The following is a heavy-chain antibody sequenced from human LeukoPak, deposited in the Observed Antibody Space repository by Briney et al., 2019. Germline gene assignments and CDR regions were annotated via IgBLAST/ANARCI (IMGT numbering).Heavy chain of an antibody. J-gene: IGHJ4*02. CDR3: AKDRFYYDSSGYYYGWYDY. Sequence: GSLRLSCAASGFTFSSYAMSWVRQAPGKGLEWVSAISGSGGSTYYADSVKGRFTISRDNSKNTLYLQVNSLRAEDTAVYYCAKDRFYYDSSGYYYGWYDYWGQGTLVTVSS. D-gene: IGHD3-22*01. CDR2: ISGSGGST. CDR1: GFTFSSYA. V-gene: IGHV3-23*01.